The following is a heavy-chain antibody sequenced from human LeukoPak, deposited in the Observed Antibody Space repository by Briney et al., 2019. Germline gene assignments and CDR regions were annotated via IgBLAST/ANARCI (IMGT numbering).Heavy chain of an antibody. J-gene: IGHJ4*02. V-gene: IGHV3-7*01. CDR1: VFTFSTYW. CDR3: ARDSAGNDY. D-gene: IGHD6-13*01. CDR2: IKQDGSEK. Sequence: GGALRLSCEASVFTFSTYWRIWVRQAPGKGQEGVANIKQDGSEKYYVDSVKGRFTISRDNAKNSIYLQMNSLRAEDTAMYYCARDSAGNDYWGQGTLVTASS.